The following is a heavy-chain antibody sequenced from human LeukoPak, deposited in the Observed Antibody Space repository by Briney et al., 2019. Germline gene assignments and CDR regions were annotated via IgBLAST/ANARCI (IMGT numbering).Heavy chain of an antibody. CDR3: ARDRHSISSSFS. D-gene: IGHD6-6*01. V-gene: IGHV3-66*01. Sequence: GGSLRLSCAASGFSVSSDYMSWVRQAPGKGLEWLSIIYADGSTYYADSVKGRFTISRDNSKNTLYLQMNSLRVEDTAVYYCARDRHSISSSFSWGQGTLVTVSS. CDR1: GFSVSSDY. CDR2: IYADGST. J-gene: IGHJ5*02.